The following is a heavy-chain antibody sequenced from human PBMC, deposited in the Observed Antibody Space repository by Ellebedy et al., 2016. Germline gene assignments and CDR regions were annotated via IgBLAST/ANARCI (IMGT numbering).Heavy chain of an antibody. Sequence: GGSLRLXXAASGFTFGSYAMSWVRQAPGKGLEWVSAISGSGGSTYYADSVKGRFTISRDNSKNTLYLQMNSLRAEDTAVYYCAKDLGPAGYCSSTSCWPVLFAFDIWGQGTMVTVSS. CDR3: AKDLGPAGYCSSTSCWPVLFAFDI. V-gene: IGHV3-23*01. CDR2: ISGSGGST. CDR1: GFTFGSYA. D-gene: IGHD2-2*01. J-gene: IGHJ3*02.